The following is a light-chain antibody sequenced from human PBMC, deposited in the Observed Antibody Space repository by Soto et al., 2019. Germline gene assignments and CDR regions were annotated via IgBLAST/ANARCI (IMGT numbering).Light chain of an antibody. CDR3: QQSYTSWWT. CDR1: QSISTY. Sequence: DTQMTQYTSSLSASVGDRVTITCRSSQSISTYLNWYQQKPGNAPKVLIFAASSLLSGVPSRFSGSGSGTDFTLTISSLQPEDFATYYCQQSYTSWWTFCQGTKVDIK. CDR2: AAS. V-gene: IGKV1-39*01. J-gene: IGKJ1*01.